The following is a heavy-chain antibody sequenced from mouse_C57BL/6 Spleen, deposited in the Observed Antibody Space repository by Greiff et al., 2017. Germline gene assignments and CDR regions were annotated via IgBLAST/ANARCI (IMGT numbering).Heavy chain of an antibody. CDR1: GYTFTGYW. CDR3: ARSGYYCPAGYFDV. V-gene: IGHV1-9*01. D-gene: IGHD1-1*01. J-gene: IGHJ1*03. Sequence: QVQLQQSGAELMKPGASVKLSCKATGYTFTGYWIEWVKQRPGPGLEWIGEILPGSGSTNYNEKFKGKATFTADTSSNTAYMQLSSLTTEDSAIDCSARSGYYCPAGYFDVWGTGTTVTVSS. CDR2: ILPGSGST.